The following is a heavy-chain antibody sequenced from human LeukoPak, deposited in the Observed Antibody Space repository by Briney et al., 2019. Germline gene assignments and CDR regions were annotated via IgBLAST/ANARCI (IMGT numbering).Heavy chain of an antibody. CDR1: GFTFSNYW. Sequence: GGSLRLSCAASGFTFSNYWMTWVRQAPGKGLEWVAHINQDGSKEYYMDSVKARFTISRDNAKNSLSLHMNSLRAEDTAVYYRVRDGGVSGYDLLDYRGQGTLVTVSS. CDR3: VRDGGVSGYDLLDY. D-gene: IGHD5-12*01. CDR2: INQDGSKE. J-gene: IGHJ4*02. V-gene: IGHV3-7*01.